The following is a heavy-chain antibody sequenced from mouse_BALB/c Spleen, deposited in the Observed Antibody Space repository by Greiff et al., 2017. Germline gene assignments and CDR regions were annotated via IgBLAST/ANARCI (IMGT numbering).Heavy chain of an antibody. CDR1: GFTFTDYY. V-gene: IGHV7-3*02. CDR3: ARGGLRYYFDY. J-gene: IGHJ2*01. D-gene: IGHD2-2*01. Sequence: EVQLVESGGGLVQPGGSLRLSCATSGFTFTDYYMSWVRQPPGKALEWLGFIRNKANGYTTEYSASVKGRFTISRDNSQSILYLQMNTLRAEDSATYYCARGGLRYYFDYWGQGTTLTVSS. CDR2: IRNKANGYTT.